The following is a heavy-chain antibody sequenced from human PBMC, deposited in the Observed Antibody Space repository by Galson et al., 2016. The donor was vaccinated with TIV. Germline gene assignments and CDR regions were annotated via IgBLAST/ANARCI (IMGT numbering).Heavy chain of an antibody. Sequence: SVKVSCKASGDTFRTYTISWVRQAPGQGLEWMGWINLNTGGTFYAQKFQGGVTMTRDTSISTAYLDLTSLRSDDTAVYFCARSYGVNAFEIWGQGTMVTVSS. CDR3: ARSYGVNAFEI. CDR2: INLNTGGT. D-gene: IGHD3-10*01. CDR1: GDTFRTYT. J-gene: IGHJ3*02. V-gene: IGHV1-2*02.